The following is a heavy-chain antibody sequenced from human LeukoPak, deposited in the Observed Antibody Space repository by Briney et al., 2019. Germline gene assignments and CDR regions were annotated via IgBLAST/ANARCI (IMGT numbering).Heavy chain of an antibody. Sequence: ASVKVPCKASGGTFSSYAISWVRQAPGQGLEWMGGIIPIFGTANYAQKFQGRVTITADKSTITAYMELSSMRSEDTAVYYCAILGYCSGGSCYSLLFFDYWGQGTLVTVSS. CDR1: GGTFSSYA. CDR3: AILGYCSGGSCYSLLFFDY. V-gene: IGHV1-69*06. D-gene: IGHD2-15*01. CDR2: IIPIFGTA. J-gene: IGHJ4*02.